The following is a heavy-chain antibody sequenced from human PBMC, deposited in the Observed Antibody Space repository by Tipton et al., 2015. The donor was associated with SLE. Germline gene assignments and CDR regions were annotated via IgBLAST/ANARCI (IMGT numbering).Heavy chain of an antibody. V-gene: IGHV4-4*07. CDR2: IYTSGTT. CDR3: ARGDIYCGGGSRYDY. CDR1: GGSISSFY. D-gene: IGHD2-15*01. J-gene: IGHJ4*02. Sequence: TLSLTCTVSGGSISSFYLNWIRQPAGKELEWIGRIYTSGTTNYNPSLKSRVTISVDTSKNQFSLKLRSVTAADTAVYYCARGDIYCGGGSRYDYWGQGTLVTVSS.